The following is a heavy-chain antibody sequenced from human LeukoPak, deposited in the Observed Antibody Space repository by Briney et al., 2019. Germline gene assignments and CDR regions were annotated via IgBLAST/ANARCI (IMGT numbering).Heavy chain of an antibody. J-gene: IGHJ3*02. D-gene: IGHD6-19*01. CDR3: ARHGYSSGWYGGSGDAFDI. CDR2: IYYSGST. V-gene: IGHV4-59*08. Sequence: PSETLSLTCTVSGGSISSYYWSWIRQPPGKGLEWIGYIYYSGSTNYNPSLKSRVTISVDTSKSQFSLKLSSETAADTAVYYCARHGYSSGWYGGSGDAFDIWGQGTMVTVSS. CDR1: GGSISSYY.